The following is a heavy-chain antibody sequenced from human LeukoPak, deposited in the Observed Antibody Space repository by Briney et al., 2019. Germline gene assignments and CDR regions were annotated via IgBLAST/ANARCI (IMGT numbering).Heavy chain of an antibody. Sequence: GGSLRLSCVDSGITFSRYWMSWVRQAPGKGLEWVANIKQDGGEKYYVDSVKGRFTISRDNAKNSLYLQMNSLRVEDTAVYYCAKAQYRSSPNFDYWGQGTLVTVSS. CDR3: AKAQYRSSPNFDY. CDR2: IKQDGGEK. V-gene: IGHV3-7*03. J-gene: IGHJ4*02. D-gene: IGHD2-2*02. CDR1: GITFSRYW.